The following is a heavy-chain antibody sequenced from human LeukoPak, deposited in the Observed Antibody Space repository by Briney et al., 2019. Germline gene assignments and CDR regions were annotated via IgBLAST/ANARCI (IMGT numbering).Heavy chain of an antibody. J-gene: IGHJ4*02. CDR1: GFTFSSYA. CDR3: AKAAAITIFGVVIVNFDY. Sequence: PGGSLRLSCAASGFTFSSYAMSWVRQAPGKGLEWVSAISGSGGSTYYADSVKGRFTISRDNSKNTLYLQMNSLRAEDTAVYYCAKAAAITIFGVVIVNFDYWGQGTPVTVSS. D-gene: IGHD3-3*01. CDR2: ISGSGGST. V-gene: IGHV3-23*01.